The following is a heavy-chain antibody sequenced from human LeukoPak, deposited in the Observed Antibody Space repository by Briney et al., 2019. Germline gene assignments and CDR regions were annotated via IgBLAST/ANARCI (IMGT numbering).Heavy chain of an antibody. D-gene: IGHD3-16*01. CDR2: SYTTGST. CDR1: GGSIGPYY. Sequence: PSETLSLTCTVSGGSIGPYYWSWLRQPAGKALEWIGRSYTTGSTNYNPSLKSRVTMSLDTSKNQFFLKLSSVTAADTAVYYCARSGGSGFQLDSWGQGTLVTVSS. J-gene: IGHJ4*02. V-gene: IGHV4-4*07. CDR3: ARSGGSGFQLDS.